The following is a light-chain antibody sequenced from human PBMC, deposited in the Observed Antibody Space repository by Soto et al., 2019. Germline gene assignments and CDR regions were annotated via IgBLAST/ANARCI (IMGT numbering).Light chain of an antibody. J-gene: IGLJ3*02. CDR1: SSDVGGYNY. V-gene: IGLV2-14*01. CDR2: EVS. Sequence: QSALTQPASVSGSPGQSITISCTGTSSDVGGYNYVSWYQQHPGKAPKLMIYEVSNRPSGVSNRFSGSKSGNTASLPISGLQAEDEADYYCSSYTPISTLEVLGGGTKLTVL. CDR3: SSYTPISTLEV.